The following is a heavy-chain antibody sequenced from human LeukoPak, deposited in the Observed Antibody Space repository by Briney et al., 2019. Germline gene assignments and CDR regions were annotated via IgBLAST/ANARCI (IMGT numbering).Heavy chain of an antibody. CDR2: IFYSGST. CDR3: ARGRGSSGYYHEGEWFDP. D-gene: IGHD3-22*01. V-gene: IGHV4-59*01. CDR1: GGSITPYY. J-gene: IGHJ5*02. Sequence: SETLSLTCSVSGGSITPYYWSWIRQPPGEGLEWIGYIFYSGSTNFNPSHKSRVTMSVDTSKNQFSLNLSSVTAADTAVYYCARGRGSSGYYHEGEWFDPWGQGTLVTVSS.